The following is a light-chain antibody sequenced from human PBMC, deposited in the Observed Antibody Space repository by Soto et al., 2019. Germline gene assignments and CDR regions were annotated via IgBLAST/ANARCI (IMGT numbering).Light chain of an antibody. CDR1: QSVGNN. CDR2: ATS. V-gene: IGKV3-15*01. J-gene: IGKJ4*01. CDR3: QQYGACPLY. Sequence: EIVLTQSPATLSVSPGERATLSCRASQSVGNNFAWYQQKPGQAPRLLIFATSTRATGVPARFSGSGSGTEFPHTTRGLQSGDFAVSYCQQYGACPLYFGGGAKVEIE.